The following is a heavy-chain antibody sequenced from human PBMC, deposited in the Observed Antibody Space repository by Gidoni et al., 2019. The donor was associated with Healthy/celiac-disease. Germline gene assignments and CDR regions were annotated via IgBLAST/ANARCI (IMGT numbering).Heavy chain of an antibody. D-gene: IGHD3-22*01. CDR2: ISWNSGSI. CDR1: GFTFDDYA. J-gene: IGHJ5*02. CDR3: AKDKGPNYYDSSGYRSNNWFDP. V-gene: IGHV3-9*01. Sequence: DVQLVESGGGLVQPGRSLRLSCAASGFTFDDYAMTLFRQAPGKGLGWVPGISWNSGSIGYADSVKGRFTIARDNAKNSLYLQMNSLRAEDTALYYCAKDKGPNYYDSSGYRSNNWFDPWGQGTLVTVSS.